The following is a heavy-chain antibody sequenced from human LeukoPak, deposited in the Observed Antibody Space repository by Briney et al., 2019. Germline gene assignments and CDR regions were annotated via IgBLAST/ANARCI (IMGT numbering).Heavy chain of an antibody. V-gene: IGHV3-30*02. CDR1: GFTFSSYG. CDR3: ASLSEGDYYFDY. CDR2: IRYDGSNK. Sequence: PGGSLRLSCAASGFTFSSYGMHWVRQALGKGLEGVAFIRYDGSNKYYADSVKGRFTISRDNSKNTLYLQMNSLRAEDTAVYYCASLSEGDYYFDYWGQGTLVTVSS. D-gene: IGHD1-26*01. J-gene: IGHJ4*02.